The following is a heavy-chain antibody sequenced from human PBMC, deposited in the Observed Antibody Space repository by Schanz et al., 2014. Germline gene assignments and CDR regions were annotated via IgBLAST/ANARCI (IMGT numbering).Heavy chain of an antibody. Sequence: QVQLVQSGAEVKKPGSSVKGSCKASGGTFSSSTLTWVRQAPGQGLEWMGRIIPILDKTNYAQKFQGRVTMTADKSTSTVYMEVSGLRSADTAVYYCARVDGTRYYAMDVWGQGTTVTVSS. D-gene: IGHD1-1*01. CDR1: GGTFSSST. V-gene: IGHV1-69*08. CDR2: IIPILDKT. J-gene: IGHJ6*02. CDR3: ARVDGTRYYAMDV.